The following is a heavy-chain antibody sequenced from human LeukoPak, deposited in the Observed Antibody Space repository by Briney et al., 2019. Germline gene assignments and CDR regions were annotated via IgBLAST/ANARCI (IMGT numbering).Heavy chain of an antibody. D-gene: IGHD2-2*01. V-gene: IGHV1-69*05. CDR1: GGTFSSYA. CDR2: IIPIFDTT. Sequence: SVKVSCKTSGGTFSSYAISWVRQAPGQGLEWMGGIIPIFDTTNYAQKFQGRVTVTTDESTSTAHMELSSLTSEDTAVYYCARVSRDIVLVPAAIRGWFDPWGKGTLVTVSS. CDR3: ARVSRDIVLVPAAIRGWFDP. J-gene: IGHJ5*02.